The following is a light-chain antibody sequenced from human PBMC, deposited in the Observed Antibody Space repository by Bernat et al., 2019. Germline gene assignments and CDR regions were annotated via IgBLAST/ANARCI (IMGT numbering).Light chain of an antibody. CDR2: KDS. CDR3: QSADSSSSFPVV. Sequence: SYELTQPPSVSVSPGQTARITCSGDALPKQYAYWYQQKPGQAPVLVIYKDSERPSGIPERFSGSSSGTTVTLTISGGQAEDEADYYWQSADSSSSFPVVFGGGTKLTVL. CDR1: ALPKQY. V-gene: IGLV3-25*03. J-gene: IGLJ2*01.